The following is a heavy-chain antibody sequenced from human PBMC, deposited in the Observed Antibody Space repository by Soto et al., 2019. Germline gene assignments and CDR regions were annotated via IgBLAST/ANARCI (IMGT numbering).Heavy chain of an antibody. Sequence: PSETLSLTCTVSGGSISSYYWSWIRQPPGKGLEWIGYIYYSGSTNYNPSLKSRVTISVDTSKNQFSLKLSSVTAADTAVYYCARGGESPYGDYVLFDYWGQGTLVTVSS. V-gene: IGHV4-59*01. CDR3: ARGGESPYGDYVLFDY. CDR1: GGSISSYY. J-gene: IGHJ4*02. CDR2: IYYSGST. D-gene: IGHD4-17*01.